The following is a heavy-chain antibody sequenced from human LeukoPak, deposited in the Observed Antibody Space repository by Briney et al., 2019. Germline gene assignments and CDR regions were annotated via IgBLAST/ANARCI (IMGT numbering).Heavy chain of an antibody. CDR3: ASSPTTVVTRFGY. D-gene: IGHD4-23*01. CDR2: TYYKSKWYN. CDR1: GDSVFSNTS. J-gene: IGHJ4*02. V-gene: IGHV6-1*01. Sequence: SQTLSLTCAISGDSVFSNTSWNWIRQSPSRGLEWLGRTYYKSKWYNDYVVSVKSRININPDTSKNQFSLKLSSVTAADTAVYYCASSPTTVVTRFGYWGQGTLVTVSS.